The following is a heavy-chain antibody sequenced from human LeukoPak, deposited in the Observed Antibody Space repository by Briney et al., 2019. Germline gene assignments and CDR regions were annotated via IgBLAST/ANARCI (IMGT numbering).Heavy chain of an antibody. J-gene: IGHJ6*03. CDR1: RVIHFYFL. CDR2: INPDGRMT. V-gene: IGHV3-74*01. Sequence: GSLTESCPSGRVIHFYFLLHWVGQVPRKGLVWVSRINPDGRMTDYAASVKGRFTISRDNADNTLYLQMNSLRVEDTAVYYCVREAEVVPTAMGVYYYYFMDVWGKGTAVTVSS. CDR3: VREAEVVPTAMGVYYYYFMDV. D-gene: IGHD2-2*01.